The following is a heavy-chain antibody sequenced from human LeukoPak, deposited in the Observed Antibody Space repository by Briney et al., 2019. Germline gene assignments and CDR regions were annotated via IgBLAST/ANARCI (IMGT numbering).Heavy chain of an antibody. CDR1: GGSISSSSYS. Sequence: SETLSLTCTVSGGSISSSSYSWGWIRQPPGKGLEWIGSIYYSGSTYYNPSLKSRVTISVDTSKNQFSLKLSSVTAADTAVYYCARQGGTLLWFGELLSDQNYYFDYWGQGTLVTVSS. CDR3: ARQGGTLLWFGELLSDQNYYFDY. V-gene: IGHV4-39*01. D-gene: IGHD3-10*01. CDR2: IYYSGST. J-gene: IGHJ4*02.